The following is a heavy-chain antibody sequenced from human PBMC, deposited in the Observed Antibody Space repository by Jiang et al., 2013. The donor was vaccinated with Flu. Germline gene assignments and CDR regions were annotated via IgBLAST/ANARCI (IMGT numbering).Heavy chain of an antibody. J-gene: IGHJ3*01. D-gene: IGHD3-22*01. CDR3: AGDPPSSGFAFYV. CDR1: GFAFSTYA. Sequence: VQLLESGGGVVQPGRSLRLSCAASGFAFSTYAMHWVRQSPGKGLEWVAFTWFDGSNNHYGDSVRGRFTISRDNSKNTVYLQMNSLRAEDTALYYCAGDPPSSGFAFYVWGQGTMVTVSS. V-gene: IGHV3-33*01. CDR2: TWFDGSNN.